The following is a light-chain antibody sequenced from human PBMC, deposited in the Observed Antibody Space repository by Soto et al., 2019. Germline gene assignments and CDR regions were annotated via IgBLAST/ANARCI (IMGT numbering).Light chain of an antibody. CDR2: AAS. J-gene: IGKJ1*01. Sequence: IHVTQSPSSLSASIGDRGTITCRASHGIISYLTGYQQKPGEAPKLLIYAASTLQSGVQSRFSGSVPGTEFTLTISSLQPDDFATYYCQQFNSYSPGAFGPGTKVDIK. V-gene: IGKV1-9*01. CDR3: QQFNSYSPGA. CDR1: HGIISY.